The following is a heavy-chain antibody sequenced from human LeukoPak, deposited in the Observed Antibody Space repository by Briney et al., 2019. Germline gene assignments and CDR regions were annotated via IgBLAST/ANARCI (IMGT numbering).Heavy chain of an antibody. CDR1: GFTFSSYS. Sequence: PGGSLRLSCAASGFTFSSYSMNWVRQAPGKGLEWVSYISSSSSTIYYADSVKGRFTISRDNAKNSLYLQMNSLRAEDTAVYYCVMSRYSSVYYFDYWGQGTLVTVSS. V-gene: IGHV3-48*04. D-gene: IGHD6-25*01. CDR2: ISSSSSTI. J-gene: IGHJ4*02. CDR3: VMSRYSSVYYFDY.